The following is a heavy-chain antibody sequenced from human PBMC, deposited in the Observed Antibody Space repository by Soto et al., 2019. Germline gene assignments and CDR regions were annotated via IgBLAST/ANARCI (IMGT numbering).Heavy chain of an antibody. Sequence: KASETLSLTCAVYGGSFSGYYWSWIRQPPGKGLEWIGEINHSGSTNYNPSLKSRVTISVDTSKNQFSLKLSSVTAADTAVYYCARGGGKLLWFGELHYYYGMDVWGQGTTVTVSS. D-gene: IGHD3-10*01. CDR1: GGSFSGYY. V-gene: IGHV4-34*01. CDR2: INHSGST. J-gene: IGHJ6*02. CDR3: ARGGGKLLWFGELHYYYGMDV.